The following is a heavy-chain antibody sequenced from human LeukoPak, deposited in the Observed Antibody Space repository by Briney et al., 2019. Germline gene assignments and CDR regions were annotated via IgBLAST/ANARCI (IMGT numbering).Heavy chain of an antibody. CDR3: ATYYDSGVHAFHI. J-gene: IGHJ3*02. D-gene: IGHD3-22*01. Sequence: ASVKVSCKASGYTFTGHYIHWVRQAPGQGLEWMGYINPNTGGTHYAQKFQGRVTVTRDTSISTAYMDLNRLTSDDTAVYYCATYYDSGVHAFHIWGQGTMVTVSS. CDR2: INPNTGGT. CDR1: GYTFTGHY. V-gene: IGHV1-2*02.